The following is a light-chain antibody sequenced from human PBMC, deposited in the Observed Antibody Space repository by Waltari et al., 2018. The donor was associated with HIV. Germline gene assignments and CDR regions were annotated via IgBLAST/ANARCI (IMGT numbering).Light chain of an antibody. CDR3: ASFTSGRLNV. CDR1: SSHVGAYDN. Sequence: SPLTHPASVSGPPRQSTTISCTGTSSHVGAYDNVPWYQQHPGTVPKLLIYDVYNRPSRISTRFSGSKSGNTASLTISGLQAEDEADYYCASFTSGRLNVFGTGTKVTVL. V-gene: IGLV2-14*03. J-gene: IGLJ1*01. CDR2: DVY.